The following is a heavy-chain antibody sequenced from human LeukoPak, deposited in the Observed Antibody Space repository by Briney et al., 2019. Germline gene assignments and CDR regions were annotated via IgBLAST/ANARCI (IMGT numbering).Heavy chain of an antibody. J-gene: IGHJ4*02. CDR3: ARRTAVAASIDS. CDR2: ISYDGSNK. V-gene: IGHV3-30*03. Sequence: GRSLRLSCAASGFTFSSYGMHWVRQAPGKGLEWVAVISYDGSNKYYADSVKGRFTISRDNSKNTLYLQMNSLRAEDTAVYYCARRTAVAASIDSWGQGTLVTVSS. D-gene: IGHD6-19*01. CDR1: GFTFSSYG.